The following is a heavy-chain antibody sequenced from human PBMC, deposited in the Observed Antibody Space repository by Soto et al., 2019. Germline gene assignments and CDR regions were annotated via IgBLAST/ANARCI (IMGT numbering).Heavy chain of an antibody. Sequence: QVQLVESGGGVVQPGRSLRLSCAASGFTFSSYAMHWVRQAPGKGLEWVAVISSDGSGKYHADSVKARFTISRDNSKNTLYLQINSLRAEDTAVYYCATDRNNVWFRPSGNWGQGTLVTVSS. CDR2: ISSDGSGK. CDR1: GFTFSSYA. CDR3: ATDRNNVWFRPSGN. J-gene: IGHJ4*02. V-gene: IGHV3-30-3*01. D-gene: IGHD3-10*01.